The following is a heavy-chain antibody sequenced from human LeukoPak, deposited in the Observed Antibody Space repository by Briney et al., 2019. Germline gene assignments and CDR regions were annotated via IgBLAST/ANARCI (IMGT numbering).Heavy chain of an antibody. V-gene: IGHV3-30-3*01. CDR3: ARGGAYCRGDCPLDAFDP. D-gene: IGHD2-21*02. CDR1: GFTLSNHH. CDR2: MSYDEGTK. J-gene: IGHJ3*01. Sequence: GGSLRLSCAASGFTLSNHHMNWVRQAPGKGLEWVAHMSYDEGTKYYADSVKGRFTISRDNSKDTLYLQMNSLRAEDTAFYYCARGGAYCRGDCPLDAFDPWGQGTMVTVSS.